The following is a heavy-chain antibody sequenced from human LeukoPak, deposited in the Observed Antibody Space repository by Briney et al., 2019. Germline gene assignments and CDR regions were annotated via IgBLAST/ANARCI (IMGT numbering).Heavy chain of an antibody. V-gene: IGHV3-53*01. CDR3: ATGRGDY. CDR2: IHSGGMT. J-gene: IGHJ4*02. Sequence: ESLRLSCAASGFIVSSNFMSWARQAPGKGLECVALIHSGGMTDYADSVKGRFIISRDDSKNTVYLQMISLRVEDTAMYYCATGRGDYWGQGILVTVSS. D-gene: IGHD3-16*01. CDR1: GFIVSSNF.